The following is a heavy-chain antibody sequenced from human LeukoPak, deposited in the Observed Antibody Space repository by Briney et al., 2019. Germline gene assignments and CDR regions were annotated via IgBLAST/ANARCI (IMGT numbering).Heavy chain of an antibody. D-gene: IGHD2-2*01. CDR1: GFTFSSYG. CDR3: ARGQLLFDY. V-gene: IGHV3-33*01. J-gene: IGHJ4*02. Sequence: GRSLRLSCAASGFTFSSYGLHWVRQAPGKGLEWVAVIWYDGNKKYYADSVKGRFTISRDNSKNTLYLQMNSVRAEDTAVYYCARGQLLFDYWGQGTLVTVSS. CDR2: IWYDGNKK.